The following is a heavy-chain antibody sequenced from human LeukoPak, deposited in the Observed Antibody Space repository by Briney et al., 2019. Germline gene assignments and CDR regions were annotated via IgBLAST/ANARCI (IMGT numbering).Heavy chain of an antibody. CDR1: GGSISSYY. CDR3: ARSLRYFDSPPGY. V-gene: IGHV4-59*01. Sequence: SETLSLTRTVSGGSISSYYWSWIRQPPGKGLEWIGYIYYSGSTNYNPSLKSRVTISVDTSKNQFSLKLSSVTAADTAVYYCARSLRYFDSPPGYWGQGTLVTVSS. CDR2: IYYSGST. J-gene: IGHJ4*02. D-gene: IGHD3-9*01.